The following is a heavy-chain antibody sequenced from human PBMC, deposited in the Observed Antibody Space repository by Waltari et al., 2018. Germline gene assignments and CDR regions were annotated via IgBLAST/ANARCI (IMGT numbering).Heavy chain of an antibody. D-gene: IGHD3-10*01. CDR2: IKQDGSEK. CDR3: VREVGGSGSY. J-gene: IGHJ4*02. Sequence: EVQLVESGGGWVQPGGSLRLSCTASGFSFSDYWMTWVRQAPGKGLEWVANIKQDGSEKYHVDPVKGRFTISRDNTKNSLYLQMNSLRAEDTAVYYCVREVGGSGSYWGQGTLVTVSS. V-gene: IGHV3-7*01. CDR1: GFSFSDYW.